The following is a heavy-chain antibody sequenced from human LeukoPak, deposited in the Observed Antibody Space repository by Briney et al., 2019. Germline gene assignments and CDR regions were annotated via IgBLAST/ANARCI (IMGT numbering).Heavy chain of an antibody. CDR2: ISYDGSNK. D-gene: IGHD1-26*01. J-gene: IGHJ6*02. CDR3: ARDDVPYRSAYYYGMDV. V-gene: IGHV3-30-3*01. Sequence: PGGSLRLSCAASGFTFSSYAMHWVRQAPSKGLEWVAVISYDGSNKYYADSVKGRFTIPRDNSKNTLYLQMNSLRAEDTAVYYCARDDVPYRSAYYYGMDVWGQGTTVTVSS. CDR1: GFTFSSYA.